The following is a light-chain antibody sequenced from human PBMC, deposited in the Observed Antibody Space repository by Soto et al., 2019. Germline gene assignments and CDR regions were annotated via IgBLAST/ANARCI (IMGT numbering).Light chain of an antibody. CDR2: EGS. CDR1: TSDVGSYNL. J-gene: IGLJ2*01. V-gene: IGLV2-23*01. CDR3: CSYAGSSTLA. Sequence: QSVLTQPASVSGSPGQSITISCTGTTSDVGSYNLVSWYQRHPGKAPKLMIYEGSKRPSGVSNRFSGSKSGNTASLTISGLQAEDEADYYCCSYAGSSTLAFGGGTKRTVL.